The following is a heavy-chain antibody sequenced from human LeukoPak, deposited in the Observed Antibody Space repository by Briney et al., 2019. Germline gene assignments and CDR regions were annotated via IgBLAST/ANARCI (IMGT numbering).Heavy chain of an antibody. CDR3: ARSEDYGEFDP. CDR1: GYTFTSCY. J-gene: IGHJ5*02. Sequence: ASVKVSCKASGYTFTSCYIHWVRQAHGQGLEWMGIINLNGGSTGYAKRFQDRVTMTRDTSTSTVYMELSSLRSKDTAVYYCARSEDYGEFDPWGQGTLVTVSS. D-gene: IGHD4-17*01. CDR2: INLNGGST. V-gene: IGHV1-46*01.